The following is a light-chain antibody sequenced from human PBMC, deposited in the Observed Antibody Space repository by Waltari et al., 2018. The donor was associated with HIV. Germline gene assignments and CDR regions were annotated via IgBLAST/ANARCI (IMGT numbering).Light chain of an antibody. CDR3: VVWDARLNGLV. V-gene: IGLV1-44*01. Sequence: QSVLTQPPSASGTPGQRVTISCSGSSSNIGRDAVNWYQQFPGTAPKVLIYSNDQRPSWVPDRFSGSKSGTSASLAINGLQSEDEADYYCVVWDARLNGLVFGGGTKLTVL. CDR2: SND. CDR1: SSNIGRDA. J-gene: IGLJ2*01.